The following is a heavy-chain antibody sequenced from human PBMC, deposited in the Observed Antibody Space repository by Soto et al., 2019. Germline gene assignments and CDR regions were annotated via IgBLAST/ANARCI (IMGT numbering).Heavy chain of an antibody. CDR1: GYTFTNYG. Sequence: QVQLLQSGAEVKKPGASVKVSCKASGYTFTNYGITWVRQAPGQGLEWMGWISANNGKPNYEQKPQGRVTLTTDTTARTAYMGLRSLRSDDTAVYYCASDRGSYALDYWGQGTLVTVSS. J-gene: IGHJ4*02. CDR3: ASDRGSYALDY. D-gene: IGHD1-26*01. CDR2: ISANNGKP. V-gene: IGHV1-18*01.